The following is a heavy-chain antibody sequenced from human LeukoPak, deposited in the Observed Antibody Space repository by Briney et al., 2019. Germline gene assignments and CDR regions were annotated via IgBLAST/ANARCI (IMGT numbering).Heavy chain of an antibody. CDR2: IIPIFGTA. J-gene: IGHJ3*02. CDR3: ARDHPITIFGVVIPPHAFDI. CDR1: GGTFSSYA. V-gene: IGHV1-69*13. Sequence: SVKVSCKASGGTFSSYAISWVRQAPGQGLEWMGGIIPIFGTANYAQKFQGRVTITADESTSTAYMELSSLRSEDTAVYYCARDHPITIFGVVIPPHAFDIWGQGTMVTVSS. D-gene: IGHD3-3*01.